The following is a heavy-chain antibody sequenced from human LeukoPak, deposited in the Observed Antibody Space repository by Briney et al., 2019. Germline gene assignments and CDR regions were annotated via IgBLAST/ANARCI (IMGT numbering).Heavy chain of an antibody. J-gene: IGHJ6*03. CDR2: IYTSGST. V-gene: IGHV4-4*07. Sequence: SETLSLTCTVSGGSISSYYWSWIRQPAGKGLEWIGRIYTSGSTNYNPSLKSRVTMSVDTSKNQFSLKLSSVTAAATAVYYCAREIGYCSSTSCYSYYYYYMDVWGKGTTVTVSS. CDR3: AREIGYCSSTSCYSYYYYYMDV. D-gene: IGHD2-2*01. CDR1: GGSISSYY.